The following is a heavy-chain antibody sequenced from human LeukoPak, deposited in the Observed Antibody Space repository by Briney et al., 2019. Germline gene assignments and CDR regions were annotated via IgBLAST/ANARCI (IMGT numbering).Heavy chain of an antibody. CDR3: ARDPGY. Sequence: PSETLSLTCTVSGGSISSYYWSWIRQAPGKGLEWVSYISSSSRYTNYADSVKGRFTISRDNAKNSLYLQMNSLRAEDTAVYYCARDPGYWGQGTLVTVSS. D-gene: IGHD1-1*01. J-gene: IGHJ4*02. V-gene: IGHV3-11*05. CDR2: ISSSSRYT. CDR1: GGSISSYY.